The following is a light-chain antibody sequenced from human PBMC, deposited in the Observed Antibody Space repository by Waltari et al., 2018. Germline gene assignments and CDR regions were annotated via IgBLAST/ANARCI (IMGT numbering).Light chain of an antibody. V-gene: IGKV3D-15*01. CDR3: QQYNNWPPLFT. CDR2: GAS. Sequence: IVMTQSPATLSVSPGDRATPSCRASQSVSSNLAWYQQKPGQAPRLLIYGASTRATGIPARFSGTGSGTEFTLTISSLQSEDFAVYYCQQYNNWPPLFTFGPGTKVDMK. CDR1: QSVSSN. J-gene: IGKJ3*01.